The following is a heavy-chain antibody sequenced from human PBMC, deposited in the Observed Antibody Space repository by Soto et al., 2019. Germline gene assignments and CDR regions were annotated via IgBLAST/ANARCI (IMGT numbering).Heavy chain of an antibody. CDR3: ARGFVYSYGCGESGYYGMDV. J-gene: IGHJ6*02. Sequence: ASVKVSCKASGGTFSSYAISWVRQAPGQGLEWMGGIIPIFGTANYAQKFQGRVTITADESTSTAYMELSSLRSEDTAVYYCARGFVYSYGCGESGYYGMDVWGQGTTVTVSS. V-gene: IGHV1-69*13. CDR2: IIPIFGTA. CDR1: GGTFSSYA. D-gene: IGHD5-18*01.